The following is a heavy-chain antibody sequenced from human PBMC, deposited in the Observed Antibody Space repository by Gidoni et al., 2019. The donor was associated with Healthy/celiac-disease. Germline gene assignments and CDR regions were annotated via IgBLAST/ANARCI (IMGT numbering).Heavy chain of an antibody. Sequence: EVQLLESGGGLVQPGGSLRLSCAASGFTFSSYAMSWVRQAPGKGLEWVSASSGSGGSTYYADSVKGRFTISRDNSKNTLYLQMNSLRAEDTAVYYCAKYGWYSFGYFDYWGQGTLVTVSS. CDR3: AKYGWYSFGYFDY. V-gene: IGHV3-23*01. J-gene: IGHJ4*02. D-gene: IGHD6-19*01. CDR1: GFTFSSYA. CDR2: SSGSGGST.